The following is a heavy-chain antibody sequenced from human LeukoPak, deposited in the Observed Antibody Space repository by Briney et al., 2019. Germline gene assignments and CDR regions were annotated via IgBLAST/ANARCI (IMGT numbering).Heavy chain of an antibody. CDR1: GFSFSNDA. D-gene: IGHD2-2*01. CDR2: CGAGGST. Sequence: GGSLRLSCAASGFSFSNDAMSWVRQAPGKGLEWVSACGAGGSTYYAESVKGRFTISRGNFKNILYLQMNSLRPEDTAIYYCAKIGGYCVRSSCYGWAFDIWGLGTMVTVSS. V-gene: IGHV3-23*01. CDR3: AKIGGYCVRSSCYGWAFDI. J-gene: IGHJ3*02.